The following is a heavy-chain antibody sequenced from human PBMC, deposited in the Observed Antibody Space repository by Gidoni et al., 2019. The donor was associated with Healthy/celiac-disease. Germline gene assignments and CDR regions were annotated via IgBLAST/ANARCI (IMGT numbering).Heavy chain of an antibody. CDR2: IYHSGST. J-gene: IGHJ2*01. Sequence: QLQLQESGSGRVQPSQTLSLTCAVSGGSISSGGYSWSWLRQPPGKGLGWIGYIYHSGSTYYNPSLTSRVTISVDRSKNQFSLQLSSVTAADTAVYYCARDGSSGYGFYWYSDLWGRGTLVTVSS. CDR3: ARDGSSGYGFYWYSDL. V-gene: IGHV4-30-2*01. CDR1: GGSISSGGYS. D-gene: IGHD3-22*01.